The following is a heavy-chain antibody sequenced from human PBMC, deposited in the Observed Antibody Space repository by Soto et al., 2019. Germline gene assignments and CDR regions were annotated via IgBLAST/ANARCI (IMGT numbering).Heavy chain of an antibody. V-gene: IGHV3-30-3*01. CDR2: ISYDGSNK. CDR3: ARGGYSYGNGVDY. D-gene: IGHD5-18*01. CDR1: GFTFSSYA. Sequence: GGSLRLSCAASGFTFSSYAMHWVRQAPGKGLEWVAVISYDGSNKYYADSVKGRFTISRDNSKNTLYLQMSSLRAEDTAVYYCARGGYSYGNGVDYWGQGTLVTVSS. J-gene: IGHJ4*02.